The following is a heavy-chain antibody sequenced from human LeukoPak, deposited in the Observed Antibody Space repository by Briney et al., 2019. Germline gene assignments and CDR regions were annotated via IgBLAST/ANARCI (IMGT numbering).Heavy chain of an antibody. V-gene: IGHV3-7*01. CDR1: GFTFSSYW. J-gene: IGHJ6*03. D-gene: IGHD3-3*01. CDR3: AREEYDFWSGYPYYYYYYMDV. Sequence: GGSLRLSCAASGFTFSSYWMSWVRQAPGKGLEWVANIKQDGSEKYYVDSVKGRFTISRDYAKNSLYLQMNSLRAEDTAVYYCAREEYDFWSGYPYYYYYYMDVWGKGTTVTVSS. CDR2: IKQDGSEK.